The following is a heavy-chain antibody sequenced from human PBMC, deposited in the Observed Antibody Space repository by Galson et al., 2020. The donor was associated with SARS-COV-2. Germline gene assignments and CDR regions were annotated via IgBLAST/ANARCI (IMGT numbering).Heavy chain of an antibody. J-gene: IGHJ4*02. CDR1: GGSFSGYY. V-gene: IGHV4-34*01. Sequence: SETLSLTCAVYGGSFSGYYWSWIRQPPGKGLEWIGEINHSGSTNYNPSLKSRVTISVDTSKNQFSLKLSSVTAADTAVYYCARRPGIAVAGITWFDYWGQGTLVTVSS. CDR3: ARRPGIAVAGITWFDY. CDR2: INHSGST. D-gene: IGHD6-19*01.